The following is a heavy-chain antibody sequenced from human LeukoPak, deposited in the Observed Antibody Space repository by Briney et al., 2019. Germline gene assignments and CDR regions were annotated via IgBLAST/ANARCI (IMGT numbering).Heavy chain of an antibody. Sequence: SETLSLTCAVYGGSFSGYYWSWLRQPAGKGLEYIGRIYASGSIDYNPSLKSRVTMSVDTSNNQFSLNLTSATAADTALYFCARSARFNYFYMDVWGKGTSVTVSS. V-gene: IGHV4-59*10. CDR1: GGSFSGYY. D-gene: IGHD2-15*01. J-gene: IGHJ6*03. CDR2: IYASGSI. CDR3: ARSARFNYFYMDV.